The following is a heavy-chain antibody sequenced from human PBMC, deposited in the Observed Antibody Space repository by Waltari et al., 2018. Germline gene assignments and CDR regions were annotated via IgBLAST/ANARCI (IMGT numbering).Heavy chain of an antibody. D-gene: IGHD3-10*01. CDR1: GFNFSSYA. CDR3: AKEGSPMVQGVIHYDY. V-gene: IGHV3-23*04. J-gene: IGHJ4*02. Sequence: EVQLVESGGGLVQPGGSLRLSCAASGFNFSSYAMSWVRQAPGKGLEWVSSISGSVGSTYYADTVKGRFTISRDNSKNTLYLQMNSLRAEDTAVYYCAKEGSPMVQGVIHYDYWGQGTLVTVSP. CDR2: ISGSVGST.